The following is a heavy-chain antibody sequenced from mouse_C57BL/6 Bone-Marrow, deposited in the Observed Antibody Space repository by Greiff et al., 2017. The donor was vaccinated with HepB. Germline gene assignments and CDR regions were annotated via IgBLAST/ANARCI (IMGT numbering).Heavy chain of an antibody. V-gene: IGHV2-6-1*01. CDR2: IWSDGST. CDR3: ARHVKGYGGYYAMDY. J-gene: IGHJ4*01. D-gene: IGHD2-2*01. CDR1: GFSLTSYG. Sequence: QVQLKESGPGLVAPSQSLSITCTVSGFSLTSYGVHWVRQPPGKGLEWLVVIWSDGSTTYNSALKSRLSISKDNSKSQVFLKMNSLQTDDTAMYYCARHVKGYGGYYAMDYWGQGTSVTVSS.